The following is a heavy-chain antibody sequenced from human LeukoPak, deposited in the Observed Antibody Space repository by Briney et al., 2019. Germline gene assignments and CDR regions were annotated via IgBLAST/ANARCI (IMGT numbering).Heavy chain of an antibody. CDR2: MSYDGSNK. J-gene: IGHJ4*02. Sequence: SGGSLRLSCAASGFTFSSYTMHWVRQAPGKGLEWVALMSYDGSNKYYADSVKGRFTISRDNSKNTLFLQTNSLRAEDTAMYYCARDWRAFCGGDCFGFFDYWGQGTLVTVSS. D-gene: IGHD2-21*02. V-gene: IGHV3-30-3*01. CDR1: GFTFSSYT. CDR3: ARDWRAFCGGDCFGFFDY.